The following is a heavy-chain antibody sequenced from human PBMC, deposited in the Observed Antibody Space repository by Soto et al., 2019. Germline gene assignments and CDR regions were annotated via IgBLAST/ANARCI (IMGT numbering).Heavy chain of an antibody. CDR1: GDSVSNYD. CDR3: ARAYGSGRTYDH. V-gene: IGHV4-4*07. D-gene: IGHD3-10*01. CDR2: IHAHGGP. Sequence: SETLSLTCTSSGDSVSNYDWTWIRQPAGKGLEWLGHIHAHGGPTYNPSLKSRVTLSLDTSNNQVSLNLASVTAMDTAVYYCARAYGSGRTYDHWGQGTLVTVSS. J-gene: IGHJ4*02.